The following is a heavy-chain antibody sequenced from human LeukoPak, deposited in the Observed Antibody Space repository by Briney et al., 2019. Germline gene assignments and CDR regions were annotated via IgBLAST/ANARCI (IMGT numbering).Heavy chain of an antibody. J-gene: IGHJ4*02. CDR2: IYYSGST. D-gene: IGHD2-2*01. CDR1: GGFISSSSYY. Sequence: SETLSLTCTVSGGFISSSSYYWGWIRQPPGKGLEWIGSIYYSGSTYYNPSLKSRVTISVNTSKNQFSLKLNSVTAADTAVYFCMGYCSTTSCLDYWGQGTLVTVSS. CDR3: MGYCSTTSCLDY. V-gene: IGHV4-39*07.